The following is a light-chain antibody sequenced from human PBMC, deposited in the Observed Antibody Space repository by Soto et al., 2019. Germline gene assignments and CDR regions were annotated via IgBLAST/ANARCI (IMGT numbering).Light chain of an antibody. CDR2: SNN. CDR3: AAWDDSLNGWV. J-gene: IGLJ3*02. CDR1: SSNIGSNT. V-gene: IGLV1-44*01. Sequence: QSVLTQPPSVSGTPGQRVTISCSGSSSNIGSNTVNWYQQLPGTAPKLLMYSNNQRPSGVPDRFSGSKSGTSASLAISGLQSEDAADYYCAAWDDSLNGWVFGGGTKLTVL.